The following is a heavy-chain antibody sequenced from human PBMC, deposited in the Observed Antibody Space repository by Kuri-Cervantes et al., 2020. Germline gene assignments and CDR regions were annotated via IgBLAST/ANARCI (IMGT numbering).Heavy chain of an antibody. CDR2: IYHSGST. CDR1: GDGISTYY. V-gene: IGHV4-59*01. J-gene: IGHJ4*02. Sequence: GSLRLSCTVSGDGISTYYWTWIRQPPGKGLEWLGYIYHSGSTYYNPSLESRVAISVDMSKSQFSLQLTSVTAADTAIYYCAGVAAGTGTFNYWGQGTLVTVSS. D-gene: IGHD6-13*01. CDR3: AGVAAGTGTFNY.